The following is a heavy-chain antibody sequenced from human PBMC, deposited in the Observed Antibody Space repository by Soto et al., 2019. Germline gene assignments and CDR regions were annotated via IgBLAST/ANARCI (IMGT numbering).Heavy chain of an antibody. D-gene: IGHD2-21*02. Sequence: ASVKVSCKASGGTFSSYAISWVRQAPGQGLEWMGGIIPIFGTANYAQKFQGRVTITADESTSTAYMELSSLRSEDTAVYYCARGPGAYCGGDCYSFDYWGQGTLVTVSS. V-gene: IGHV1-69*13. CDR1: GGTFSSYA. CDR2: IIPIFGTA. CDR3: ARGPGAYCGGDCYSFDY. J-gene: IGHJ4*02.